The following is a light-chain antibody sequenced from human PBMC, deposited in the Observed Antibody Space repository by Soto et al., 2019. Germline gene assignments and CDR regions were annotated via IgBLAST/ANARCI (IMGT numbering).Light chain of an antibody. CDR3: QKYNFAPFT. J-gene: IGKJ3*01. V-gene: IGKV1-27*01. CDR1: QGISTF. CDR2: VAS. Sequence: DIQMTQSPSSLSSSVGDRVTLTCRASQGISTFLAWYQQKPGKVPKLLIYVASTLQSGVPSRFSGSGSGTDFTLTISSLQPEDVATYYCQKYNFAPFTFGPGTKVDIK.